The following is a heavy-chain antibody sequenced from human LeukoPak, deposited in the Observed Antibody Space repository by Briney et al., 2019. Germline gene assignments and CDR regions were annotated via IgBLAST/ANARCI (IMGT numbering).Heavy chain of an antibody. Sequence: GASVKVSCKASGYTFTDYYMHWVQQAPGKGLEWMGRVDPEDGETIYAEKFQGRVTITADTSTDTAYIELSSLRSEDTAVYYCAIVSSGSSFSDYWGQGTLVTVSS. V-gene: IGHV1-69-2*01. CDR2: VDPEDGET. D-gene: IGHD1-26*01. CDR1: GYTFTDYY. CDR3: AIVSSGSSFSDY. J-gene: IGHJ4*02.